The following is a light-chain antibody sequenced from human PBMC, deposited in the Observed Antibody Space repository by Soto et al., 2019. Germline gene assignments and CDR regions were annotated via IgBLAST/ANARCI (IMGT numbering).Light chain of an antibody. CDR3: QQYNNWPPIT. J-gene: IGKJ3*01. Sequence: EIVMTQSPATLSVSPGERATLSCRASQSVSGNLAWYQQKPGQAPRLLIYAASTRATGIPARFSGSGSGTEFTLTLRSLQSEDFAVYYCQQYNNWPPITFPPGTKVDI. CDR1: QSVSGN. CDR2: AAS. V-gene: IGKV3-15*01.